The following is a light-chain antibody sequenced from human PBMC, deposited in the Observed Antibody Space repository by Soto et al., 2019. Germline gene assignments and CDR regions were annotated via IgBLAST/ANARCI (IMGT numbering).Light chain of an antibody. CDR3: QQYNSYPYT. CDR1: QSISSW. CDR2: KAS. Sequence: DNQMTQSPSTLSASVGDRVNITCRARQSISSWLAWYQQKPGKAPKLLIYKASSLESGVPSRFSGSGSGTEFTLTISSLQPDDFATYYCQQYNSYPYTFGQGTKLEIK. J-gene: IGKJ2*01. V-gene: IGKV1-5*03.